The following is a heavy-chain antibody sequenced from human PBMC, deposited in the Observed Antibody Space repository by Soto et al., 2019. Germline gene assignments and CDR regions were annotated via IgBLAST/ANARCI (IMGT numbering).Heavy chain of an antibody. CDR3: ARHDWAKPFDY. Sequence: QLQLQESGPGLVKPSETLSLTCTVSGGSISSSSYYWGWIRQPPGKGLEWIGSSYYSGSTSYNPSLTSRVTISVDTSKNQFSLKLSSVTAADTAVYYCARHDWAKPFDYWGQGTLVTVSS. CDR1: GGSISSSSYY. D-gene: IGHD3-9*01. V-gene: IGHV4-39*01. J-gene: IGHJ4*02. CDR2: SYYSGST.